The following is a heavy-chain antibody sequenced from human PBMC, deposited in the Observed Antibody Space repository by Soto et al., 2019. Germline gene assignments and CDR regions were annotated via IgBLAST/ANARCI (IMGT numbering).Heavy chain of an antibody. CDR2: ISAYNGNT. V-gene: IGHV1-18*01. J-gene: IGHJ4*02. D-gene: IGHD6-19*01. Sequence: ASVKVSCKASGYTFTSYGISWVRQAPGQGLEWMGWISAYNGNTNYAQKLQGRVTMTTDTSTSTAYMELRSLRSDDTAVYYCARVVKWLVPLGYFDYWGQGTLVTVSS. CDR1: GYTFTSYG. CDR3: ARVVKWLVPLGYFDY.